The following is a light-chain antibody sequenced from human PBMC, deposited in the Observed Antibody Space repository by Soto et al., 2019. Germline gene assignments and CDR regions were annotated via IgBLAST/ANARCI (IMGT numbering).Light chain of an antibody. CDR1: QGISSW. CDR3: QQYNSYSMYT. Sequence: DIQMTQSPSTLSASVGDRVTITCRASQGISSWLAWYQQKPGKAPKLLIYDASSLESGVPSRFSGSGSGTEFTLTISSLQPDDFAPYYCQQYNSYSMYTFGQGTKLEIK. CDR2: DAS. J-gene: IGKJ2*01. V-gene: IGKV1-5*01.